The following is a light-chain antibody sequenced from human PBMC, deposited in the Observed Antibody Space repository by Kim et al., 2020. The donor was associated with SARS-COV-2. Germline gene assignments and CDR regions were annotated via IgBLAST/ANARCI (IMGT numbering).Light chain of an antibody. CDR3: QQYSRYPVT. CDR2: KTS. V-gene: IGKV1-5*03. Sequence: SASVGARVTVTCRASQNIDNWLVWHQQKPGKAPKVLIYKTSFLESGVPSRFSGSGSGTEFTLTISSLQPDDFATYYCQQYSRYPVTFGQGTKLEIK. J-gene: IGKJ2*01. CDR1: QNIDNW.